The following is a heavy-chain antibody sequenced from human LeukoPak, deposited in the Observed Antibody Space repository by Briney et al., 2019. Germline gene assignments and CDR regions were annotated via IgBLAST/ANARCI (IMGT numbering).Heavy chain of an antibody. CDR3: ARVVVVAGTNWFDP. V-gene: IGHV1-18*01. CDR1: GYTFTSYG. Sequence: GASVKVSCKASGYTFTSYGLSWVRQAPGQGLEWMGWISPYNGNTNYAQKLQGRVTMTTDTSTSTAYMELRRLRSDDTALYYCARVVVVAGTNWFDPWGQGTLVTVSS. D-gene: IGHD2-15*01. J-gene: IGHJ5*02. CDR2: ISPYNGNT.